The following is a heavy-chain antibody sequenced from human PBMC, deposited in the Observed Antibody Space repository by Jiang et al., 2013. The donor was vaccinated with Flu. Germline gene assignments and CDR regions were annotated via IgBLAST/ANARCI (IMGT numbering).Heavy chain of an antibody. J-gene: IGHJ4*02. Sequence: SGAEVKKPGASVRVSCKTSGFSFITYHIHWVRQAPGQSLEWMGWIHSGSGDTIYSQKFQDRVTFTRDTSATTAYMEVRGLGSEDTAVYYCAAFPYVSAGTSHWSQGTLITVSS. CDR3: AAFPYVSAGTSH. D-gene: IGHD6-13*01. V-gene: IGHV1-3*01. CDR2: IHSGSGDT. CDR1: GFSFITYH.